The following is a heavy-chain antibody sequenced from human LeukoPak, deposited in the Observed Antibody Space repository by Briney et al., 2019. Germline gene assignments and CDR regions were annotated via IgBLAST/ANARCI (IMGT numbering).Heavy chain of an antibody. Sequence: ASVKVSCKASGGTFSSYAISWVRQAPGQGLEWMGWINPNSGGTNYAQKFQGRVTMTRDTSISTAYMELSRLRSDDTAVYYCARDDYYDSSGYYSDAFDIWGQGTMVTVSS. CDR3: ARDDYYDSSGYYSDAFDI. J-gene: IGHJ3*02. CDR1: GGTFSSYA. CDR2: INPNSGGT. V-gene: IGHV1-2*02. D-gene: IGHD3-22*01.